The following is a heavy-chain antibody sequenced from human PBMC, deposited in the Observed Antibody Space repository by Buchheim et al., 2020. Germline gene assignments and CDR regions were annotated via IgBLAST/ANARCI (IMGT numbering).Heavy chain of an antibody. CDR2: ISYDGSNK. V-gene: IGHV3-30*18. J-gene: IGHJ4*02. Sequence: QVQLVESGGGVVQPGRSLRLSCAASGFTFSSYGVHWVRQAPGKGLEWVAVISYDGSNKYYADSVKGRFTISRDNSKNTLYLQMNSLRAEDTAVYYCAKGDYYDSSGYLDYWGQGTL. CDR3: AKGDYYDSSGYLDY. D-gene: IGHD3-22*01. CDR1: GFTFSSYG.